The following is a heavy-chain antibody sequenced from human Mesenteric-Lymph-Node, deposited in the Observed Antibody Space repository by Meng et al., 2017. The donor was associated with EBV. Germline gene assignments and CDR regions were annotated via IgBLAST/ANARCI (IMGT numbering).Heavy chain of an antibody. V-gene: IGHV4-39*07. CDR2: IYYSGST. Sequence: QLQLQESGPGLAKPSETLSPTCTVSGGSISSSSYYWGWIRQPPGKGLEWIGSIYYSGSTYYNPSLKRRVTISVDTSKNQFSLKLSSVTAADTAVYYCARDLAGYGDYFLYWGQGTLVTVSS. D-gene: IGHD4-17*01. J-gene: IGHJ4*02. CDR1: GGSISSSSYY. CDR3: ARDLAGYGDYFLY.